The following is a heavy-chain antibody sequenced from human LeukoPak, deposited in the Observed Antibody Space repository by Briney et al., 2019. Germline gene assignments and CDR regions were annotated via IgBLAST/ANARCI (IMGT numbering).Heavy chain of an antibody. Sequence: PSETLSLTCTVSGASISGYYWNWIRQPPGKRLEWIGYIHYSGSTGYNPSLKSRVTISIDTSNNQFSLNLNSVTAADTAVYYCARSLGYAMGLYWGQGTLVTVSS. CDR1: GASISGYY. D-gene: IGHD2-8*01. CDR2: IHYSGST. V-gene: IGHV4-59*08. CDR3: ARSLGYAMGLY. J-gene: IGHJ4*02.